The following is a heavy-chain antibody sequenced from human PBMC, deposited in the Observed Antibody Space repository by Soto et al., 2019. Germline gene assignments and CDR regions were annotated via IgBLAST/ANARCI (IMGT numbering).Heavy chain of an antibody. J-gene: IGHJ3*02. CDR3: AREKWLVRRNDPFDI. Sequence: GSVKVSCKATGYTFIKYYIHWGREAPGQGLEWMGIINPNGGSTTYAQKFQGRVTLTRDTSTNTVNMELSSLRSEDTAVYYCAREKWLVRRNDPFDIWGQGTMVTVSS. D-gene: IGHD6-19*01. CDR2: INPNGGST. V-gene: IGHV1-46*01. CDR1: GYTFIKYY.